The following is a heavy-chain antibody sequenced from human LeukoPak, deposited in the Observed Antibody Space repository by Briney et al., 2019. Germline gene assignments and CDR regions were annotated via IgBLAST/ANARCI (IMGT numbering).Heavy chain of an antibody. CDR2: ISSNGGST. J-gene: IGHJ6*04. Sequence: GGSLRLSCSASGFTFSSYAMHWVRQAPGKGLEHVSAISSNGGSTYYADSVKGRFTISRDNSKNTPYLQMSSLRAEDTAVYYCVSRYFDWSYNYYGMDVWGKGTTVTVSS. D-gene: IGHD3-9*01. CDR3: VSRYFDWSYNYYGMDV. CDR1: GFTFSSYA. V-gene: IGHV3-64D*06.